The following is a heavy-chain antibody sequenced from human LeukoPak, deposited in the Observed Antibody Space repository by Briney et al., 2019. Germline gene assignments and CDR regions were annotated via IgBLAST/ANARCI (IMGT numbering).Heavy chain of an antibody. J-gene: IGHJ5*02. Sequence: GGSLRLSCAASGFTFSSYSMNWVRQAQGKGLEWVSSISSSSSYIYYADSVKGGFTISRDNAKNSLYLQMNSLRAEDTAVYYCARESYYYDSSGYSAPGHLVDPWGQGTLVTVSS. CDR2: ISSSSSYI. V-gene: IGHV3-21*01. CDR1: GFTFSSYS. D-gene: IGHD3-22*01. CDR3: ARESYYYDSSGYSAPGHLVDP.